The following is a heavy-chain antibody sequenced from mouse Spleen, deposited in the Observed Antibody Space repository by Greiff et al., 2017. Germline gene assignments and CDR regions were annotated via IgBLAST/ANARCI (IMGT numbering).Heavy chain of an antibody. CDR1: GYTFTSYG. CDR3: ARGDGYFAY. CDR2: IYPRSGNT. V-gene: IGHV1-81*01. D-gene: IGHD2-3*01. J-gene: IGHJ3*01. Sequence: VQLQQSGAELARPGASVKLSCKASGYTFTSYGISWVKQRTGQGLEWIGEIYPRSGNTYYNEKFKGKATLTADKSSSTAYMELRSLTSEDSAVYFCARGDGYFAYWGQGTLVTVSA.